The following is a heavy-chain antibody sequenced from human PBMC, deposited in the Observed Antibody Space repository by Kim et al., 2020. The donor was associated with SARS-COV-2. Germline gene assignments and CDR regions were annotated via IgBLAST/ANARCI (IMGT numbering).Heavy chain of an antibody. CDR1: GFTFSSYG. CDR3: AKDRGRGYSSGWFKSYYYGMDV. D-gene: IGHD6-19*01. Sequence: GGSLRLSCAASGFTFSSYGMHWVRQAPGKGLEWVAVISYDGSNKYYADSVKGRFTISRDNSKNTLYLQMNSLRAEDTAVYYCAKDRGRGYSSGWFKSYYYGMDVWGQGTTVTVSS. V-gene: IGHV3-30*18. CDR2: ISYDGSNK. J-gene: IGHJ6*02.